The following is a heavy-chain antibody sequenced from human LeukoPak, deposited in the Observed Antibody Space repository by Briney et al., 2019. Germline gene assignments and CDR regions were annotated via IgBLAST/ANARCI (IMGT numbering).Heavy chain of an antibody. CDR2: ISSSSSYI. D-gene: IGHD4-17*01. CDR3: AKLRSTVTLHDAFDI. Sequence: GGSLRLSCAASGFTFSSYSMNWVRQAPGKGLEWVSSISSSSSYIYYADSVKGRFTISRDNAKNSLYLQMNSLRAEDTAVYYCAKLRSTVTLHDAFDIWGQGTMVTVSP. J-gene: IGHJ3*02. V-gene: IGHV3-21*04. CDR1: GFTFSSYS.